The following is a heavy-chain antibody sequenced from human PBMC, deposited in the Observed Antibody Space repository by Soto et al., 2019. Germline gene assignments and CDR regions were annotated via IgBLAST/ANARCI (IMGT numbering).Heavy chain of an antibody. CDR3: ARDLDGSGSYFTDF. V-gene: IGHV1-18*01. CDR1: GYTFTSTG. J-gene: IGHJ4*02. CDR2: ISGFNGKT. D-gene: IGHD3-10*01. Sequence: ASVKVSCKASGYTFTSTGISWVRQAPGQGPEWMGWISGFNGKTNYAQKFQGRVTMTTDTSTTTAYMEVRSLTSDDTAVYYCARDLDGSGSYFTDFWGQGTLVTVSS.